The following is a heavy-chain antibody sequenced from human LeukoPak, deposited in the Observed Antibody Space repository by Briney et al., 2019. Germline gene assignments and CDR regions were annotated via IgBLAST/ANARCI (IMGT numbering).Heavy chain of an antibody. V-gene: IGHV1-2*02. J-gene: IGHJ4*02. CDR2: ISPNTGGT. D-gene: IGHD4-17*01. CDR3: ARDTKTTVTTAGY. Sequence: ASVKVSCKASGYTFTDYYMHWLRQAPGQGLEWMGWISPNTGGTNYAQKFEGRVTMTRDTSIRTAYMELSRLTSDDTAVYYCARDTKTTVTTAGYWGQGTLVTVSS. CDR1: GYTFTDYY.